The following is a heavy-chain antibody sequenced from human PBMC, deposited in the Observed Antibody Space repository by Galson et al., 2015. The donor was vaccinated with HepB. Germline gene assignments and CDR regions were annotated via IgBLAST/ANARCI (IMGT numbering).Heavy chain of an antibody. V-gene: IGHV1-2*02. Sequence: SVKVSCKASGYTFTGYYMHWVRQAPGQGLEWMGWINPNSGGTNYAQKFQGRVTMTRDTSISTAYMELSRLRSDDTAVYYCARERGSYFHHYYYGMDVWGQGTTVTVSS. D-gene: IGHD1-26*01. CDR1: GYTFTGYY. CDR3: ARERGSYFHHYYYGMDV. J-gene: IGHJ6*02. CDR2: INPNSGGT.